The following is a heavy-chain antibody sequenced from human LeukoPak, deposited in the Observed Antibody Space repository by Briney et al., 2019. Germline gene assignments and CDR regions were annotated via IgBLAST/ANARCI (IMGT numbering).Heavy chain of an antibody. J-gene: IGHJ5*02. D-gene: IGHD3-10*01. CDR1: GGSISSGGYY. CDR2: IYYSGST. CDR3: ARDGSGSYLNWFDP. Sequence: SETPSLTCTVSGGSISSGGYYWSWIRQHPGEGLEWIGYIYYSGSTYYNPSLKSRVTISVDTSKNQFSLKLSSVTAADTAVYYCARDGSGSYLNWFDPWGQGTLVTVSS. V-gene: IGHV4-31*03.